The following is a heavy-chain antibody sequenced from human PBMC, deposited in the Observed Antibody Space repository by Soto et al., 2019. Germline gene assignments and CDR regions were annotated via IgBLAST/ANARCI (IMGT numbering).Heavy chain of an antibody. Sequence: EVQLMESGGALVQPGGSLRLSCVASGFSFSSHSVTWVRQAPGKGPEWVSTISGSGGHIYYVDSVKGRFTISRDNSKNTLYLQMNSLGAEDTALYYCAQAHLGAMAPFDYWGQGTLVTVSS. CDR2: ISGSGGHI. CDR3: AQAHLGAMAPFDY. V-gene: IGHV3-23*01. J-gene: IGHJ4*02. D-gene: IGHD5-18*01. CDR1: GFSFSSHS.